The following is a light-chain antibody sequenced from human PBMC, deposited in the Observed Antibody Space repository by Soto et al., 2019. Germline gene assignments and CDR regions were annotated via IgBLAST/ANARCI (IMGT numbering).Light chain of an antibody. V-gene: IGLV2-14*01. CDR1: TSDIGEYNY. CDR3: NAYTKTSTLFV. CDR2: EVS. J-gene: IGLJ1*01. Sequence: QSVLTQPASVSGSPGQSITISCTGSTSDIGEYNYVSWYQQQPGKAPELLIYEVSLRPSGISSRFSGSKSGNTASLTISGLLAEDEADYYCNAYTKTSTLFVFGSGTKVTVL.